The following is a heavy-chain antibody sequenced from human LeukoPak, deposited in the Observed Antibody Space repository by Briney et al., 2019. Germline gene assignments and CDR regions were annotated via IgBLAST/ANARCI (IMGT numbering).Heavy chain of an antibody. J-gene: IGHJ4*02. CDR3: ARDLGALRYFDWSFDY. D-gene: IGHD3-9*01. V-gene: IGHV4-39*07. CDR2: IYYSGST. CDR1: GGSISSSSYY. Sequence: PSETLSLTCTVSGGSISSSSYYWGWIRQPPGKGLEWIGSIYYSGSTYYNPSLKSRVTISVDTSKNQFSLKLSSVTAADTAVYYCARDLGALRYFDWSFDYWGQGTLVTVSS.